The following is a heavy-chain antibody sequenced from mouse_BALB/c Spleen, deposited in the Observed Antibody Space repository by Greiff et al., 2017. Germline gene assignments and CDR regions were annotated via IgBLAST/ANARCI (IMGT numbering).Heavy chain of an antibody. CDR3: ARGGTTVVEDY. D-gene: IGHD1-1*01. V-gene: IGHV1S56*01. Sequence: LGEPGAERVKPGAPGRCSGKAFGTTLTSMDLNWVRQRPEQGLGGIGWIFPGDGSTKYNEKFKGKATLTTDKSSSTAYMQLSRLTSEDSAVYFCARGGTTVVEDYWGQGTTLTVSS. CDR2: IFPGDGST. J-gene: IGHJ2*01. CDR1: GTTLTSMD.